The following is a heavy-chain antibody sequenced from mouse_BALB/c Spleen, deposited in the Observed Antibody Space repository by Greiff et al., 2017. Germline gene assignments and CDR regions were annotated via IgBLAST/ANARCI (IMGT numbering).Heavy chain of an antibody. Sequence: VKLVESGAELARPGASVKMSCKASGYTFTSYTMHWVKQRPGQGLEWIGYINPSSGYTNYNQKFKDKATLTADKSSSTAYMQLSSLTSEDSAVYYCAREGYDGYYVYFDYWGQGTTLTVSS. CDR3: AREGYDGYYVYFDY. CDR2: INPSSGYT. V-gene: IGHV1-4*01. D-gene: IGHD2-3*01. CDR1: GYTFTSYT. J-gene: IGHJ2*01.